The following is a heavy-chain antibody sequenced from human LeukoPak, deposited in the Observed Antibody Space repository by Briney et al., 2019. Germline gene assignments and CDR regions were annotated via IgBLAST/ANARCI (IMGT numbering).Heavy chain of an antibody. J-gene: IGHJ4*02. CDR3: ARQMRVGSGWYSDF. CDR2: INPNSGGT. Sequence: GASVKVSCKASGYTFTGYYMHWVRQAPGQGVEWMGRINPNSGGTNYAQKFQGRVTMTRDTSISTAYMELSGLRSDDTAVYYCARQMRVGSGWYSDFWGQGTLVTVSS. V-gene: IGHV1-2*06. D-gene: IGHD6-19*01. CDR1: GYTFTGYY.